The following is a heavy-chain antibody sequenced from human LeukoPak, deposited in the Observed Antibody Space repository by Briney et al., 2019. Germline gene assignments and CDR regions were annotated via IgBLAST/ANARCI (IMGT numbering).Heavy chain of an antibody. V-gene: IGHV1-69*04. CDR3: ARFGTTAYCGGDCFENFDY. J-gene: IGHJ4*02. CDR2: IVPILGIA. Sequence: SGKVSCKAAGGTFSSYAISLVRQAPGQGLEWMGRIVPILGIANYEQKVHGRGTITPDKATSTAYMDLSSLRPEDTAVYYCARFGTTAYCGGDCFENFDYWGQGHLVPVSS. D-gene: IGHD2-21*02. CDR1: GGTFSSYA.